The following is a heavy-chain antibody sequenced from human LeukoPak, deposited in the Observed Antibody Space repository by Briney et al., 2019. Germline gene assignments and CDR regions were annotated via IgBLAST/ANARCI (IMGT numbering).Heavy chain of an antibody. V-gene: IGHV3-7*01. J-gene: IGHJ4*02. D-gene: IGHD2-21*01. Sequence: GGSLRLSCAASGFTFSIYWMSWVRQAPGKGLEWVANMNQDGTEKYYVDSVKGRFTISRDNAKNSLYLQMNSLRVEDTAVYYCATYRDSANVRRFDYWGQGTLVTVSS. CDR3: ATYRDSANVRRFDY. CDR1: GFTFSIYW. CDR2: MNQDGTEK.